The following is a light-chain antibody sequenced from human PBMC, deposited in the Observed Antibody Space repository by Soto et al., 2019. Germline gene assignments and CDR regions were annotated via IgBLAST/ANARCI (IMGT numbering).Light chain of an antibody. Sequence: QSALTQPASVSGSPGQSITISCTGTSSDVGGYNYVSWDQQHPGKAPKLMMYDVSNRPSGVSNRFSGSKSGNTASLTISGLQAEDEADYYCCSYTTSSTVLFGGGTELTVL. J-gene: IGLJ2*01. V-gene: IGLV2-14*03. CDR3: CSYTTSSTVL. CDR1: SSDVGGYNY. CDR2: DVS.